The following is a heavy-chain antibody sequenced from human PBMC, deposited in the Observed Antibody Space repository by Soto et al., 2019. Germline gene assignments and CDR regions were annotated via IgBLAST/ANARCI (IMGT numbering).Heavy chain of an antibody. CDR1: GFTFSSYG. V-gene: IGHV3-33*01. CDR3: ARDIDGDSNSSGFDN. Sequence: QVQLVESGGGVVQPGRSLRLSCAASGFTFSSYGLHWVRQAPGTGLEWVAVIWYDGSNKHYADPVKGRFTISRDNSKNTLSLQMNSLRAEDTAIYYGARDIDGDSNSSGFDNWGQGTLVTVSA. J-gene: IGHJ4*02. CDR2: IWYDGSNK. D-gene: IGHD3-22*01.